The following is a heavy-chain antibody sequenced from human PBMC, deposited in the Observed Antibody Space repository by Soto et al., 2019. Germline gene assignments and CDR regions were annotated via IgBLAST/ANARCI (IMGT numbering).Heavy chain of an antibody. V-gene: IGHV1-2*02. CDR1: GYTFIDYY. Sequence: QVQLVQSGADVKKPGASVKVSCRTSGYTFIDYYVHWVRQAPGQGLEWVGWINPNSGASKYAENFQGRVTMTRDRSTSTVYMEWTGLRSDDTAVYYWARWREGVATRGSWGQGALVTVAS. CDR2: INPNSGAS. J-gene: IGHJ5*02. D-gene: IGHD5-12*01. CDR3: ARWREGVATRGS.